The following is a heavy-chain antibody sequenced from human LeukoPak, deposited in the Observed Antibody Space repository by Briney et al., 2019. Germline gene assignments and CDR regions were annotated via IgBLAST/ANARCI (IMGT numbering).Heavy chain of an antibody. Sequence: GGSLRLSCAASGFTFSGSAMPWVRQASGKGLEWVGRIRSKANSYATAYAASVKGRFTISRDDSKNTAYLQMNSLKTEDTAVYYCTGSGWYSFYGMDVWGQGTTVTVSS. D-gene: IGHD6-19*01. J-gene: IGHJ6*02. CDR3: TGSGWYSFYGMDV. V-gene: IGHV3-73*01. CDR2: IRSKANSYAT. CDR1: GFTFSGSA.